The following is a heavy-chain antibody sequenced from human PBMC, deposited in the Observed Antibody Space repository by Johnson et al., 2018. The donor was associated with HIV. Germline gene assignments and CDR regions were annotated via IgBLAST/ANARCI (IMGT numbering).Heavy chain of an antibody. CDR2: IYSGGST. J-gene: IGHJ3*02. CDR1: GFTFGSYA. V-gene: IGHV3-66*01. D-gene: IGHD4-17*01. Sequence: VQLVESGGGVVQPGRSLRLSCAASGFTFGSYAMHWVRQAPGKGLEWVAVIYSGGSTYYADAVKGRFTISRDNSKNTLYLQMNSLRAEDTAVYYCAREVAGDYGDSPGAFDIWGQGTMVTVSS. CDR3: AREVAGDYGDSPGAFDI.